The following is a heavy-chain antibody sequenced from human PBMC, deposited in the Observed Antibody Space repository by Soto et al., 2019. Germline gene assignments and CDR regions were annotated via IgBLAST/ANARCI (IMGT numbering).Heavy chain of an antibody. J-gene: IGHJ6*02. V-gene: IGHV3-23*01. D-gene: IGHD3-9*01. CDR3: AKGSGYDILTGYPPGYYYYYGMDV. CDR1: GFTFSSYA. CDR2: ISGSGGST. Sequence: GSLRLSCAASGFTFSSYAMSWVRQAPGKGLEWVSAISGSGGSTYYADSVKGRFTISRDNSKNTLYLQMNSLRAEDTAVYYCAKGSGYDILTGYPPGYYYYYGMDVWGQGTTVTVSS.